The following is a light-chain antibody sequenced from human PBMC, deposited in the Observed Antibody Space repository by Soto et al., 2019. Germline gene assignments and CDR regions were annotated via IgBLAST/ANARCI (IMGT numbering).Light chain of an antibody. CDR1: QSVSGN. J-gene: IGKJ5*01. CDR3: QQYNYRPPA. Sequence: EIVMTQSPATLSVSPGERAALSCRASQSVSGNLAWYQQPPGQAPRLLIYGASTRATGIPARFSGSGFGTVFPLTSSLLTYEDFAVYYWQQYNYRPPAFGQGTRLEIK. CDR2: GAS. V-gene: IGKV3-15*01.